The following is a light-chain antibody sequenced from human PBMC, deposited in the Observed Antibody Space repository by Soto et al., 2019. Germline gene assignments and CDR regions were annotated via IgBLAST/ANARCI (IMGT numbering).Light chain of an antibody. CDR3: CSYAGSSTYYV. J-gene: IGLJ1*01. CDR1: SSDVGSYNL. V-gene: IGLV2-23*02. Sequence: SALPHPASVTGSAGQSITISCTGTSSDVGSYNLVSWYQQHPGKAPKLMIYEVSKRPSGVSNRFSGSKSGNTASLTISGLQAEDEADYYCCSYAGSSTYYVFGTGTKVTVL. CDR2: EVS.